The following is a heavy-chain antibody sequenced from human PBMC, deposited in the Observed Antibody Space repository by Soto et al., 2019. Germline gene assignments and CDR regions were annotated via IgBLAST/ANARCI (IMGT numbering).Heavy chain of an antibody. CDR2: IIPIFGTA. D-gene: IGHD3-22*01. Sequence: ASVKVSCKASGGTFSSYAISWVRQAPGQGLEWMGGIIPIFGTANYTQKFQGRVTITADKSTSTAYMELSSLRSEDTAVYYCARGSRNYYDSSGYYGYWGQGTLVTVSS. CDR1: GGTFSSYA. CDR3: ARGSRNYYDSSGYYGY. V-gene: IGHV1-69*06. J-gene: IGHJ4*02.